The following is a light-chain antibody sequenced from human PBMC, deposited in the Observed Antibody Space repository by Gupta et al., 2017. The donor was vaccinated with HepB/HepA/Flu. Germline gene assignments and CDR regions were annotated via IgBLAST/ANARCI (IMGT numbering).Light chain of an antibody. J-gene: IGKJ1*01. CDR1: QSMSSIY. V-gene: IGKV3-20*01. CDR2: GAS. CDR3: QQYGSSPPRT. Sequence: EIVLTHSPRTLSLSPGERATLSCRASQSMSSIYLAWYQQKPGQAPRLLIDGASSRATGIPDRFSGSGAGTDFTLTISRREPEDFAVYYCQQYGSSPPRTFGQGTKVEIK.